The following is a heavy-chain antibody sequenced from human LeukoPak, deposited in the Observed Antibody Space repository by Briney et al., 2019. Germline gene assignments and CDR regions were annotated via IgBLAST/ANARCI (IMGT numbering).Heavy chain of an antibody. V-gene: IGHV1-2*02. D-gene: IGHD2/OR15-2a*01. Sequence: GASVKVSCKASGYTFTGYYMHWVRQAPGQGLEWMGWINPNSGGTNYAQKFQGRVTMTRDTSISTAYMELSRLRSDDTAVYYCARDRQPFHYYYMDVWGKGTTVTVSS. CDR2: INPNSGGT. CDR1: GYTFTGYY. J-gene: IGHJ6*03. CDR3: ARDRQPFHYYYMDV.